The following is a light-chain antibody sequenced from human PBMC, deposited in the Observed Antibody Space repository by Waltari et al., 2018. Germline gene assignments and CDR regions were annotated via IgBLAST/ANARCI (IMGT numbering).Light chain of an antibody. CDR1: QSISSW. CDR2: KAS. CDR3: QQYNSYPVT. Sequence: DIQMTQSPSTLSASVGDRVTITCRASQSISSWLAWDQQKPGKAPKLLVYKASSLESGVPSRCSGSGSGTEFTLTISSLQPDDFATYYCQQYNSYPVTFGQGTKLEIK. V-gene: IGKV1-5*03. J-gene: IGKJ2*01.